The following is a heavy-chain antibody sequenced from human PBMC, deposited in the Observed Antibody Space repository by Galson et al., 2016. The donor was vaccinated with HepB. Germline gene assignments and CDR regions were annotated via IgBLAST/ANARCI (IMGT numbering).Heavy chain of an antibody. CDR1: GFTFSIHD. J-gene: IGHJ6*04. D-gene: IGHD1-1*01. CDR3: ARGKSLLAMPWNYGLDV. CDR2: IETAGDT. V-gene: IGHV3-13*01. Sequence: SLRLSCAASGFTFSIHDMHWVRQVTGKGLEWVSAIETAGDTYYPDSVKGRFTISRENAKNSLYLQMNDLRAGDTAFYYCARGKSLLAMPWNYGLDVWGKGTAVTVSS.